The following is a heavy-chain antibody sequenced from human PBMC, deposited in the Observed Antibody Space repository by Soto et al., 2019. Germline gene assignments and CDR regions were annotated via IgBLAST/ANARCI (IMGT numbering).Heavy chain of an antibody. CDR2: IYSGGST. CDR1: GFTVSSNY. CDR3: ALLWFGDSHYYYYGMDV. D-gene: IGHD3-10*01. V-gene: IGHV3-66*01. J-gene: IGHJ6*02. Sequence: GGSLRLSCAASGFTVSSNYMSWVRQAPGKGLEWVSVIYSGGSTYYADSVKGRFTISRDNSKNTLYLQMNSLRAEDTAVYYCALLWFGDSHYYYYGMDVWGQGTTVXVSS.